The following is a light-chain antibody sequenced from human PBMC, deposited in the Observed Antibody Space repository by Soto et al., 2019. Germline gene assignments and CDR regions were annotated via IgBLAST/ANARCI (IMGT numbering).Light chain of an antibody. J-gene: IGLJ1*01. CDR3: LSYTGSSTSYV. V-gene: IGLV2-14*01. Sequence: QSVLIQPASVSGSPGQSITISCSGTSSDVGSYDHVAWYQQFPGKTPKLMIYEVSNRPSGVSSRFSGSKSGNTASLTISGIQAEDEADYYCLSYTGSSTSYVFGSGTKVTV. CDR1: SSDVGSYDH. CDR2: EVS.